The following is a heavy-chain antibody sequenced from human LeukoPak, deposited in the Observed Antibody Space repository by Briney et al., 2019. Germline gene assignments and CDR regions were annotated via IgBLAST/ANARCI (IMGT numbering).Heavy chain of an antibody. CDR1: GYTLTELS. CDR3: ARDYGYNYRDY. J-gene: IGHJ4*02. D-gene: IGHD5-24*01. V-gene: IGHV1-24*01. CDR2: FDPEDGET. Sequence: ASVKVSCKVSGYTLTELSMHWVRQAPGKGLEWMGGFDPEDGETIYAQKFQGRVTMTRDTSISTAYMELSRLRSDDTAVYYCARDYGYNYRDYWGQGTLVTVSS.